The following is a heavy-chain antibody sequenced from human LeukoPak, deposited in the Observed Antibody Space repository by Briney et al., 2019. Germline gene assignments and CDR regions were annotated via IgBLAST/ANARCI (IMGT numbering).Heavy chain of an antibody. J-gene: IGHJ4*02. CDR1: GFTFSSYW. V-gene: IGHV3-7*01. CDR2: IKQDGSEK. CDR3: ASRPGRREHYFDY. D-gene: IGHD2-15*01. Sequence: GGSLRLSCAASGFTFSSYWMSWVRQAPGKGLEWVANIKQDGSEKYYVDSVKGRFTISRDNAKNSLYLQMNSLRAEDTAVYYCASRPGRREHYFDYWGQGTLVTVSS.